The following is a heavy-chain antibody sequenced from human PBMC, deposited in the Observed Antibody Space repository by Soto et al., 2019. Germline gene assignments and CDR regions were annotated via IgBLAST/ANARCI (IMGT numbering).Heavy chain of an antibody. CDR2: TSTYNGNT. Sequence: QVQLVQSGAEVKKPGASVKVSCKASGYTFSSYGISWVRQAPEQGLEWMGWTSTYNGNTYYSQNLQGRVTMTTDTSTSTAYMELKSLRSDDTAVYYCARGAGATLTTVFTYWGQGTLVTVSS. CDR1: GYTFSSYG. D-gene: IGHD4-17*01. V-gene: IGHV1-18*01. CDR3: ARGAGATLTTVFTY. J-gene: IGHJ4*02.